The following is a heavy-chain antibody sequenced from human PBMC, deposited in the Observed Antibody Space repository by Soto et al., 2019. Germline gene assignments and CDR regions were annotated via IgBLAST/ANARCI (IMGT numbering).Heavy chain of an antibody. CDR3: ARRGVVVTAIRDAFDI. V-gene: IGHV5-51*01. Sequence: GESLKISCKGSGYSFTSYWIGWVRQMPGKGLEWMGIIYPGDSDTRYSPSFQGQVTISADKSISTAYLQWSSLKASDTAMYYCARRGVVVTAIRDAFDIWGKWTMVTV. CDR2: IYPGDSDT. D-gene: IGHD2-21*02. CDR1: GYSFTSYW. J-gene: IGHJ3*02.